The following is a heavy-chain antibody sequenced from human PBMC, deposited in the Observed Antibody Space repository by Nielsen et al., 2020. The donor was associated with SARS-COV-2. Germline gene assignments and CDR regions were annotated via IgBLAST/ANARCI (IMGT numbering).Heavy chain of an antibody. CDR1: GFTFSSYD. V-gene: IGHV3-23*01. CDR2: ISGSGGST. D-gene: IGHD6-13*01. CDR3: AKRGSNNDYYYYYMDV. J-gene: IGHJ6*03. Sequence: GESLKISCAASGFTFSSYDMHWVRQAPGKGLEWVSAISGSGGSTYYADSVKGRFTISRDNSKNTLYLQMNSLRAEDTAVYYCAKRGSNNDYYYYYMDVWGKGTTVTVSS.